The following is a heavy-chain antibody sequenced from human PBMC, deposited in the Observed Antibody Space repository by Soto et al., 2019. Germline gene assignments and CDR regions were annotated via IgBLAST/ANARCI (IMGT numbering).Heavy chain of an antibody. CDR1: GFTFSSYD. V-gene: IGHV3-13*01. CDR2: IGTAGDT. D-gene: IGHD4-17*01. CDR3: ARSLGSGYGDDTGAFDI. Sequence: GSVILSCAASGFTFSSYDMHWVRQATGKGLEWVSAIGTAGDTYYPGSVKGRFTISRENAKNSLYLQMNSLRAGDTAVYYCARSLGSGYGDDTGAFDIWGQGTLVTVSS. J-gene: IGHJ3*02.